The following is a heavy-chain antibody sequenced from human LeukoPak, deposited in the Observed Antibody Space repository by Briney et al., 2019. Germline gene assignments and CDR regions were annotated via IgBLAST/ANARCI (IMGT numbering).Heavy chain of an antibody. J-gene: IGHJ6*03. CDR2: ISTYNGNT. CDR3: ARAVRPYGSGNTHYYYMDV. CDR1: GYTFTTYG. V-gene: IGHV1-18*01. Sequence: ASVKVSCKTSGYTFTTYGISWVRQAPGQGLEWMGWISTYNGNTNYAQKLQGRVTMTTDTSTSTAYMELRSLRSDDTAVYYCARAVRPYGSGNTHYYYMDVWGKGTTVTISS. D-gene: IGHD3-10*01.